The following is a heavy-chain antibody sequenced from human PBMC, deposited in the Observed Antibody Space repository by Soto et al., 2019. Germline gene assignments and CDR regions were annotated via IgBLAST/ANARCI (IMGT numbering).Heavy chain of an antibody. CDR3: AKDRAARPLNWFDP. CDR1: GFTLRSYA. D-gene: IGHD6-6*01. J-gene: IGHJ5*02. V-gene: IGHV3-23*01. Sequence: GGSLGLSCAASGFTLRSYAMNWVRQAPGKGLEWVSAISGSGGSTYYADSVKGRFTISRDNSKNTLYLQMNSLRAEDTAVYYCAKDRAARPLNWFDPWGQGTLVTVSS. CDR2: ISGSGGST.